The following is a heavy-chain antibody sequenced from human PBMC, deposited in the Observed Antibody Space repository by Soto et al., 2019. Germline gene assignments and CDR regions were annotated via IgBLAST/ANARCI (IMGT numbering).Heavy chain of an antibody. V-gene: IGHV4-30-2*01. D-gene: IGHD6-6*01. CDR1: GGSITSSEYS. J-gene: IGHJ4*02. Sequence: SETLSLTCNVSGGSITSSEYSWNWIRQAPGKGLEWIGFIYHTGTLYYNPSLKSRVTISLDRSENLFSLKLSSVTAADTAVYFCASDHYSSSSPKYFDSWGQGTLVTVSS. CDR2: IYHTGTL. CDR3: ASDHYSSSSPKYFDS.